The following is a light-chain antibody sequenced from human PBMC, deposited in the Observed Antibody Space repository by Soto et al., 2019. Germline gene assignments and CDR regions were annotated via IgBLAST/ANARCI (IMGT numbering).Light chain of an antibody. CDR2: DVR. J-gene: IGLJ2*01. Sequence: QSALPQPASVSGSPGQSITISCTGTSIDVGGYNYVSWYQQHPGKAPKLMIYDVRNRPSGVSNRFSCSKSGNTASLTISGLQAEDEADYYCSSYTSSSTLVVFGGGTKLTVL. CDR3: SSYTSSSTLVV. CDR1: SIDVGGYNY. V-gene: IGLV2-14*01.